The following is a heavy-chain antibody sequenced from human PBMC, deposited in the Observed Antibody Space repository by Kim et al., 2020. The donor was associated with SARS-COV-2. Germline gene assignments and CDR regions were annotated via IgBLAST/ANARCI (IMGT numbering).Heavy chain of an antibody. J-gene: IGHJ4*02. CDR2: INHSGNA. D-gene: IGHD2-15*01. V-gene: IGHV4-61*01. Sequence: SETLSLTCTVSGGPMNRDTYYWSWIRQPPGKGLEWMGLINHSGNAKYNLSLQSRLTMSIDTSKNQFSLKLISVTAADTAVYYCARGSVSNLLIVEVGAPDHWGQGTLVTVSS. CDR3: ARGSVSNLLIVEVGAPDH. CDR1: GGPMNRDTYY.